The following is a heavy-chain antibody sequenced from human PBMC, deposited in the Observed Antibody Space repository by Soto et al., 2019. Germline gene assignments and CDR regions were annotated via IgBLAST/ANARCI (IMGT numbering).Heavy chain of an antibody. D-gene: IGHD3-16*01. CDR2: MNPNSGIT. V-gene: IGHV1-8*01. J-gene: IGHJ5*02. CDR3: ASAPTPTAVQFWAIQSEHWFDP. Sequence: ASVKVSCKASGYTFTSYDINWARQATGQGLEWMGWMNPNSGITDFAQKFQGRITMTGNTSISTAYMELSSLRSEDTEVYYCASAPTPTAVQFWAIQSEHWFDPWCQATLVTLSS. CDR1: GYTFTSYD.